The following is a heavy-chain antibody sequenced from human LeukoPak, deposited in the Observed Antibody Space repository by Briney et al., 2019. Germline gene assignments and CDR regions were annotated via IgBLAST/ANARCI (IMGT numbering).Heavy chain of an antibody. CDR3: ARVQFSSGSLDY. Sequence: SETLSLTCAVYGGSFSGYYWSWIRQPPGKGLEWIGEINHSGSTSYNPSLKSRVTISVDTSKNQFSLKLSSVTAADTAVYYCARVQFSSGSLDYWGQGTLVTVSS. D-gene: IGHD6-19*01. CDR2: INHSGST. CDR1: GGSFSGYY. V-gene: IGHV4-34*01. J-gene: IGHJ4*02.